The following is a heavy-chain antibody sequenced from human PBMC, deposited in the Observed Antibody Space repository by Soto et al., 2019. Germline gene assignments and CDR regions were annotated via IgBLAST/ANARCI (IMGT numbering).Heavy chain of an antibody. V-gene: IGHV1-69*06. CDR2: IIPIFNST. Sequence: QVQLVQSGAEVKTPGSSLKVSCKVSGSRFSNYVISWVRQAPGHGLEWLGRIIPIFNSTKYEQSFQGRVTITADKSASTAALELSSLRSDDTAVYYCAREGRGKKAGYNGLVSLGYWGQGTLVTVSS. J-gene: IGHJ4*02. CDR1: GSRFSNYV. D-gene: IGHD2-2*02. CDR3: AREGRGKKAGYNGLVSLGY.